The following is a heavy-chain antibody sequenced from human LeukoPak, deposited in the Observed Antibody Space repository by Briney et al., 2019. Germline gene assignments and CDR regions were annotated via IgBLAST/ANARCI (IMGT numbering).Heavy chain of an antibody. CDR2: IIPIFGTA. J-gene: IGHJ4*02. D-gene: IGHD3-22*01. V-gene: IGHV1-69*05. Sequence: SEKLSCKASGGTFSSYAISWVRQAPGQGLEWMGGIIPIFGTANYAQKFQGRVTITTDESTSTAYMELSSLRSEDTAVYYCARAPYYYDSSGYSDYWGQGTLVTVSS. CDR3: ARAPYYYDSSGYSDY. CDR1: GGTFSSYA.